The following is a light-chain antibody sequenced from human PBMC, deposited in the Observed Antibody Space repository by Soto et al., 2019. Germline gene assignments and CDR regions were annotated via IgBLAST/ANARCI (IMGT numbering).Light chain of an antibody. Sequence: EIVLTQSPDTLSLSPGESATLSCRASQSVKSNYLAWYQQKPGQAPRFLIYDASTRATGIPDRFSGSGSGTDFTLTISSLEPEDFAVYYCQQYGATPFTFGGGTKVDIK. CDR1: QSVKSNY. CDR2: DAS. J-gene: IGKJ4*01. CDR3: QQYGATPFT. V-gene: IGKV3-20*01.